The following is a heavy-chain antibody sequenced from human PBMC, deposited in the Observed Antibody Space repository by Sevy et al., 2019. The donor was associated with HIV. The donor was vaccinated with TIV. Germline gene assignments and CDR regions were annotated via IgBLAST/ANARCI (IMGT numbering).Heavy chain of an antibody. V-gene: IGHV3-33*01. J-gene: IGHJ4*02. CDR1: GFTFSSYA. CDR2: IWHDGSQK. CDR3: ARGRVGATTSYYFDY. Sequence: GGSLRLSCTASGFTFSSYAMHWVRQAPGKGLEWVGFIWHDGSQKYYADSVRGRFTFSRDNSKNTLFLQVSSLRAEDTAVYYCARGRVGATTSYYFDYWGQGTLVNVSS. D-gene: IGHD1-26*01.